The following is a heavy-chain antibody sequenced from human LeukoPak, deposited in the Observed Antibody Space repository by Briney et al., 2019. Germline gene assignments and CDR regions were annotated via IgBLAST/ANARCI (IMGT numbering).Heavy chain of an antibody. CDR3: ARGDCSSSSCFVFDP. CDR1: GFSVSGNY. Sequence: GGSLRLSCAASGFSVSGNYMNWVRQAPGKGLEWVSVIYSDGTTYYADSVKGRFTISRDNSKNTLYLQMNSLRAEDTAVYYCARGDCSSSSCFVFDPWGQGTLVSVSS. J-gene: IGHJ5*02. D-gene: IGHD2-2*01. CDR2: IYSDGTT. V-gene: IGHV3-53*01.